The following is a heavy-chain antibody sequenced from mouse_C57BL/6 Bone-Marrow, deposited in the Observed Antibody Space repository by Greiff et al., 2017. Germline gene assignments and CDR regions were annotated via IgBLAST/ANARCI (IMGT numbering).Heavy chain of an antibody. CDR1: GYTFTSYW. CDR2: IDPSDSET. CDR3: ARWGGLRRSYYYDMDY. J-gene: IGHJ4*01. V-gene: IGHV1-52*01. Sequence: QVQLQQPGAELVRPGSSVKLSCKASGYTFTSYWMHWVKQRPIQGLEWIGNIDPSDSETNYNQKFKNKATLTVDKSSSTAYLQHSSLTSEDSAVYYCARWGGLRRSYYYDMDYWGKGTSVTVSS. D-gene: IGHD2-4*01.